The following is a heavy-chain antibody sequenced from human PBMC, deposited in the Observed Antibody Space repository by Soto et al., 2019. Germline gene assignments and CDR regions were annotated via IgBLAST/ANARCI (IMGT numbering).Heavy chain of an antibody. V-gene: IGHV3-74*01. CDR3: ARWFTYGNFDYFDY. CDR1: GFTVKTYG. Sequence: GGSMRISCAACGFTVKTYGMHWLRKDLGKGLVWVSRINSGGGTTTYADSVKGRFTISRDNAKNTLYLQMNGLRAEDTAVYYCARWFTYGNFDYFDYWGQGTQVTVSS. D-gene: IGHD3-10*01. CDR2: INSGGGTT. J-gene: IGHJ4*02.